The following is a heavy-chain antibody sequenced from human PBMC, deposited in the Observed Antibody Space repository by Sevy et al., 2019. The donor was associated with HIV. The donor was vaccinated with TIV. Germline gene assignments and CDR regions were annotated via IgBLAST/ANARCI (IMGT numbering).Heavy chain of an antibody. CDR2: ISYDGSNK. Sequence: GGSLRLSCAASGFTFSSYAMHWVRQAPGKGLEWVAVISYDGSNKYYADSVKGRFTISRDNFKNTLYLQMNSLRAEDTAVSYGARVHGPDIVLVPAADYDFWSGYLDYWGQGTLVTVSS. V-gene: IGHV3-30-3*01. J-gene: IGHJ4*02. CDR1: GFTFSSYA. D-gene: IGHD3-3*01. CDR3: ARVHGPDIVLVPAADYDFWSGYLDY.